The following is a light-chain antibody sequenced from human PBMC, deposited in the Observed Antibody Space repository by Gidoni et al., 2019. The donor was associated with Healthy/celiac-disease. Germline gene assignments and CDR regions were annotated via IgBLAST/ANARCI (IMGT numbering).Light chain of an antibody. CDR1: QSISSY. CDR2: AAS. J-gene: IGKJ4*01. V-gene: IGKV1-39*01. Sequence: DIQMTQSPSSLSASVGDRVTITCRASQSISSYLNWYQQKPGKAPKLLIYAASSLHSGVPSRFSGSGSGTDFTLTISSLQPEDFATYYCQQSYSTPPTFGGXTKVDIK. CDR3: QQSYSTPPT.